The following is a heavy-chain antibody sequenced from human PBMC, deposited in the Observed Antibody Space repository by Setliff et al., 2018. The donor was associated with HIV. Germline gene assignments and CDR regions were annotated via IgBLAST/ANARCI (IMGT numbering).Heavy chain of an antibody. Sequence: ASVKVSCKASGFTFTTYYMHWVRQAPGQGLEWLGWVNPNSGDAIYAQNFQGRVTMTRDTSINAAYMELRGLSSDDTAVYYCPRNFGLSPSGKYYYYYGMDIWGKGTTVTVSS. D-gene: IGHD3-10*01. CDR3: PRNFGLSPSGKYYYYYGMDI. CDR2: VNPNSGDA. J-gene: IGHJ6*04. V-gene: IGHV1-2*02. CDR1: GFTFTTYY.